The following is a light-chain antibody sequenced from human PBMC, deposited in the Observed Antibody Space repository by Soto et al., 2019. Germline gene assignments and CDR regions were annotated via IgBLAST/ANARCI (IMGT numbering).Light chain of an antibody. CDR3: QQSDSSPQT. V-gene: IGKV1-39*01. CDR1: QSISGY. CDR2: PAS. Sequence: DIPMTQSPSSLSASVGDRVTITCRASQSISGYLNWYQQKPGKAPKLLMLPASSLQSGVPSRFSGSGSGTDFTLTISSLQRKDFATYYCQQSDSSPQTFGQGTRLEIK. J-gene: IGKJ5*01.